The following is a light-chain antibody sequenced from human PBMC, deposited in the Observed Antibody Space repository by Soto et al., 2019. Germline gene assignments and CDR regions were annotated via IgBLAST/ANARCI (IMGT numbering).Light chain of an antibody. Sequence: EVVMTQSPTTLSVSPGERATLSCRASQSVNSNLAWYQQKPGQAPRLLIYGASTRATGIPARFSGSGSGTEFTLTISSLQPEDFAVYYCQQYNKWPPLTFGGGTKVDIK. J-gene: IGKJ4*01. CDR2: GAS. CDR1: QSVNSN. V-gene: IGKV3-15*01. CDR3: QQYNKWPPLT.